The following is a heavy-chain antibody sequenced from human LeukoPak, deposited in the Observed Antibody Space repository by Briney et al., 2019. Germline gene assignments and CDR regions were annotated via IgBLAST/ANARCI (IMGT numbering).Heavy chain of an antibody. D-gene: IGHD6-6*01. J-gene: IGHJ4*02. CDR3: ASIPYSSSSTRNDY. Sequence: AASVKVSCKASGGTFSNYGINWVRQAPGQGLEWMGRIIPIFGTANYAQKFQGRVTITTDESTSTAYMELSSLRSEDTAVYYCASIPYSSSSTRNDYWGQGTLVTVSS. CDR1: GGTFSNYG. V-gene: IGHV1-69*05. CDR2: IIPIFGTA.